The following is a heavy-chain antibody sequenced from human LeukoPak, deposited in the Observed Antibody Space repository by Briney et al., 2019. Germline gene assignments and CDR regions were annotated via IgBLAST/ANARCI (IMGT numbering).Heavy chain of an antibody. V-gene: IGHV1-8*01. CDR3: ARGRRIKDAFDI. Sequence: ASVKVSCKASVYTFTSYDINWVRQATGQGLGWRGWMNPNSGNTGYAQKFQGRVTMTRNTSISTGYMELSSLRSEDTAVCYCARGRRIKDAFDIWGQGTMVTVSS. CDR2: MNPNSGNT. J-gene: IGHJ3*02. CDR1: VYTFTSYD. D-gene: IGHD3-10*01.